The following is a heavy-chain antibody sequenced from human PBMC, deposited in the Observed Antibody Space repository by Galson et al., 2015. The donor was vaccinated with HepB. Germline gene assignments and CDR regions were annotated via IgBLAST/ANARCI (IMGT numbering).Heavy chain of an antibody. CDR1: GFTFSSYA. CDR3: ARELGHYYDSSAADY. J-gene: IGHJ4*02. D-gene: IGHD3-22*01. V-gene: IGHV3-30-3*01. CDR2: ISYDGSNK. Sequence: SLRLSCAASGFTFSSYAMHWVRQAPGKGLEWVAVISYDGSNKYYADSVKGRFTISRDNSKNTLYLQMNSLRAEDTAVYYCARELGHYYDSSAADYWGQGTLVTVSS.